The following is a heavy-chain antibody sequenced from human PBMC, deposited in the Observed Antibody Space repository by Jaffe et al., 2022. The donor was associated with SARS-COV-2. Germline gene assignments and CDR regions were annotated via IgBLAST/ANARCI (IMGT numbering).Heavy chain of an antibody. CDR1: GGSISSSSYY. Sequence: QLQLQESGPGLVKPSETLSLTCTVSGGSISSSSYYWGWIRQPPGKGLEWIGSIYYSGSTYYNPSLKSRVTISVDTSKNQFSLKLSSVTAADTAVYYCARREWFSAFDIWGQGTMVTVSS. CDR3: ARREWFSAFDI. D-gene: IGHD3-10*01. V-gene: IGHV4-39*01. CDR2: IYYSGST. J-gene: IGHJ3*02.